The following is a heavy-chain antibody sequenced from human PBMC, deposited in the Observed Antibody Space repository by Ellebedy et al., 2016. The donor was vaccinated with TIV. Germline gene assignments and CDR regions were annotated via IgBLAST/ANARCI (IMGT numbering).Heavy chain of an antibody. V-gene: IGHV1-24*01. D-gene: IGHD5-12*01. J-gene: IGHJ4*02. CDR2: FDPEDGET. Sequence: ASVKVSXKVSGYTLTELSMHWVRQAPGKGLEWMGGFDPEDGETIYAQKFQGRVTMTEDTSTDTAYMELSSLRSEDTAVYYCATVRPEGYSRYSGYDGWGQGTLVTVSS. CDR3: ATVRPEGYSRYSGYDG. CDR1: GYTLTELS.